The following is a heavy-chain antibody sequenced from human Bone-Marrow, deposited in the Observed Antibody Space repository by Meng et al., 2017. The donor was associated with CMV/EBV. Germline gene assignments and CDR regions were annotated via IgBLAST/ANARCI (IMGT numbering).Heavy chain of an antibody. V-gene: IGHV1-2*06. CDR2: INPNTDT. CDR3: ARSSGWSRFDY. CDR1: EYTFTDWC. J-gene: IGHJ4*02. Sequence: QVQLVQSGVELKKSGASVKVSCKASEYTFTDWCIYWVRQAPGQGLEWMGRINPNTDTNYAQNFQGRVTMTRDMSINTAYMELSRLTSGDTAVYYCARSSGWSRFDYWGQGTLVTVSS. D-gene: IGHD6-19*01.